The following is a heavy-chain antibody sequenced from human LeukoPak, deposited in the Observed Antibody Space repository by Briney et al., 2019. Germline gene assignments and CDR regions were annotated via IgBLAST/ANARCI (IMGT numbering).Heavy chain of an antibody. Sequence: ASVKVSCKVSGYTLTELSMHWVRQAPGQGLEWMGWINPNSGGTNYAQKFQGRVTMTRDTSISTAYMELSRLRSDDTAVYYCAREYILTAYYGDYWGQGTLVTVSS. CDR3: AREYILTAYYGDY. D-gene: IGHD3-9*01. V-gene: IGHV1-2*02. J-gene: IGHJ4*02. CDR1: GYTLTELS. CDR2: INPNSGGT.